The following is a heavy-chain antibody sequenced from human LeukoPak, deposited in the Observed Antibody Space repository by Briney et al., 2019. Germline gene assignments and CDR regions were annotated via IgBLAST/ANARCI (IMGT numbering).Heavy chain of an antibody. V-gene: IGHV3-48*03. Sequence: GGSLRLSCAASGFTFSSFEMNWVRQAPGKGLEWVSYISSSGTTIYYADSVKGRITISRDNAKNSVYLQMSSLRAEDTAVYYCARPSVRGVIYGMDVWGQGTTVTVSS. J-gene: IGHJ6*02. CDR3: ARPSVRGVIYGMDV. CDR1: GFTFSSFE. D-gene: IGHD3-10*01. CDR2: ISSSGTTI.